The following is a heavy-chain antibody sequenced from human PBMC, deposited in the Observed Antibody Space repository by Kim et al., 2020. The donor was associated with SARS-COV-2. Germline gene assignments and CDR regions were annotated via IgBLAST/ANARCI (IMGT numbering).Heavy chain of an antibody. Sequence: TTYADSVKGRFTISSDNANNKVYLQMSRLRGEDTAVYYCIRGLLGSADLWGQGTLVTVSS. CDR3: IRGLLGSADL. J-gene: IGHJ5*02. D-gene: IGHD7-27*01. CDR2: T. V-gene: IGHV3-74*01.